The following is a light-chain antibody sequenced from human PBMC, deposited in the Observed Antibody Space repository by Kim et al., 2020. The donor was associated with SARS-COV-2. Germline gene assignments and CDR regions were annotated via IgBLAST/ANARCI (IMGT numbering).Light chain of an antibody. V-gene: IGLV1-44*01. CDR2: SNN. CDR1: GSNIGTYT. Sequence: GQGVTISCSGGGSNIGTYTVSWYQRLPVTAPKLLIYSNNRRPSGVPDRFSGSKSGTSASLAISGLQSEDEGDYYCATWDDSLNGWVFGGGTKLTVL. CDR3: ATWDDSLNGWV. J-gene: IGLJ3*02.